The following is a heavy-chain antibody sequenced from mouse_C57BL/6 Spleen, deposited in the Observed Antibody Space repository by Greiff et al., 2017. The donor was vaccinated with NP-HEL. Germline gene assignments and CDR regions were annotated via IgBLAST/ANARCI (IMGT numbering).Heavy chain of an antibody. CDR1: GYTFTSYW. V-gene: IGHV1-64*01. CDR2: IHPNSGST. Sequence: QVQLQQPGAELVKPGASVKLSCKASGYTFTSYWMHWVKQRPGQGLEWIGMIHPNSGSTNYNEKFKSKATLTVDKSSSTAYMQLSSLTSENSAVYYCARGDYYGSSPLYFDVWGTGTTVTVSS. J-gene: IGHJ1*03. CDR3: ARGDYYGSSPLYFDV. D-gene: IGHD1-1*01.